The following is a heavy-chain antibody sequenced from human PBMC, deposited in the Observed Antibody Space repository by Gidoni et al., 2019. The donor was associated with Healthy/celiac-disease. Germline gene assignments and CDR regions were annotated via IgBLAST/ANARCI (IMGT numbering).Heavy chain of an antibody. CDR3: TRHEGARVVAVKDY. J-gene: IGHJ4*02. Sequence: EVQLVESGGGLVPPGGSLNLSCAASGVTFSGPAMHWVRQASGKGLEWVGRIRSKANSYATAYAASVKGRFTISRDDSKNTAYLQMNSLKTEDTAVYYCTRHEGARVVAVKDYWGQGTLVTVSS. CDR2: IRSKANSYAT. D-gene: IGHD2-15*01. V-gene: IGHV3-73*02. CDR1: GVTFSGPA.